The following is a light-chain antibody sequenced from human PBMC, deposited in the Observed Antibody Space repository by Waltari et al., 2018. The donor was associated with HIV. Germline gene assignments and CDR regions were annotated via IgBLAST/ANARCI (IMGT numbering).Light chain of an antibody. CDR3: QQGYSIPYT. CDR1: QSITNY. V-gene: IGKV1-39*01. J-gene: IGKJ2*01. CDR2: TAS. Sequence: DIQMTQSPSSLSASIGDRVTITCRASQSITNYLNWYQQKPGKAPKLLIYTASSLQSGVPSRFSGSGSGTDFTLTISSLQPEDFATYYCQQGYSIPYTFGQGTKLEIK.